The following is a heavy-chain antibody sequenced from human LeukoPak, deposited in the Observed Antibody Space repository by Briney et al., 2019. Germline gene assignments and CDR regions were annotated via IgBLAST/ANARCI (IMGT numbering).Heavy chain of an antibody. CDR3: ARGGSYGPIDY. CDR2: MYYSGNT. V-gene: IGHV4-39*07. CDR1: GGSISSSSYY. Sequence: SETLSLTCTVSGGSISSSSYYWGWIRQPPGKGLEWIGSMYYSGNTYYNPSLKSRVTISLDTSKNQFSLKLSSVTAADTAVYYCARGGSYGPIDYWGQGTLVSVSS. D-gene: IGHD3-16*01. J-gene: IGHJ4*02.